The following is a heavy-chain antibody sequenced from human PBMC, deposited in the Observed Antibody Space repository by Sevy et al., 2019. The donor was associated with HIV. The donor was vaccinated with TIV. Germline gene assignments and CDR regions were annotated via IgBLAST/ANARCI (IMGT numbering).Heavy chain of an antibody. CDR2: IRSKAYGGTT. J-gene: IGHJ4*02. CDR1: GFTFGDYA. V-gene: IGHV3-49*04. Sequence: GGYLRLSCTASGFTFGDYAMSWVRQAPGKGLEWVAFIRSKAYGGTTEYAASVKGRFTISRDDSKSIAYLQMNSLKTEDTAVYYCTRDPGPYYYDSSGYPPEGYWGQGTLVTVSS. CDR3: TRDPGPYYYDSSGYPPEGY. D-gene: IGHD3-22*01.